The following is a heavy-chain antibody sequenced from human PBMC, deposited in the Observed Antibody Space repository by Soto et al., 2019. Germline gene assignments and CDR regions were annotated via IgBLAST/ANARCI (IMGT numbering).Heavy chain of an antibody. Sequence: AGGSLRLSCAASGFTFSSYAMHWVRQAPGKGLEWVAVISYDGSNKYYADSVKGRFTISRDNAKNSLYLQMNSLRDEDTAVYYCARERDSSSWYHDTEPWRYYAFDIWGQGTMVTVSS. CDR3: ARERDSSSWYHDTEPWRYYAFDI. D-gene: IGHD6-13*01. CDR1: GFTFSSYA. J-gene: IGHJ3*02. CDR2: ISYDGSNK. V-gene: IGHV3-30-3*01.